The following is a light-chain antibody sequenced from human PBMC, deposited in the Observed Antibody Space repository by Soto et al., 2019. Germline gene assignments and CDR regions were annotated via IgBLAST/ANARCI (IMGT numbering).Light chain of an antibody. V-gene: IGKV1-9*01. CDR3: QQRKSYPFT. CDR1: QDINTY. CDR2: AAS. J-gene: IGKJ5*01. Sequence: DIQLTQSPSFLSASVGDRVTITGRASQDINTYLAWYQQKPGKAPKLLIFAASTLQNGVPSRFSGSGSGTEFTVTISNLQPEDFTPYYCQQRKSYPFTVGQGTPLEIK.